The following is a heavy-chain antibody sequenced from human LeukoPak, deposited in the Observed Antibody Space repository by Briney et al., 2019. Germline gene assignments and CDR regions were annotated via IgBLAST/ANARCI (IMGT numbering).Heavy chain of an antibody. CDR2: ISTNTGNP. Sequence: ASVKVSCKASGYTFTNYALNWVRQAPGQGLEWMGWISTNTGNPTYAQGFTGRFVFSLDTSVSTAFLQISSLKAEDTAVYYCARGGYCSSASCFFFDYWGQGTLVTGSS. V-gene: IGHV7-4-1*02. CDR3: ARGGYCSSASCFFFDY. D-gene: IGHD2-2*01. CDR1: GYTFTNYA. J-gene: IGHJ4*02.